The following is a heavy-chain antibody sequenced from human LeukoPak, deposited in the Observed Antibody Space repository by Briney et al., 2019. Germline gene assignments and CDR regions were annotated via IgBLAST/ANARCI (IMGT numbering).Heavy chain of an antibody. J-gene: IGHJ4*02. CDR1: GFTFSSYG. CDR2: INTDGIST. V-gene: IGHV3-74*01. CDR3: ARDISPEGLDY. Sequence: GGSLRLSCAASGFTFSSYGMHWVRQAPGKGLVWVSRINTDGISTSYADSVKGRFTVSRDNAKNTLYLQMNSLRAEDTAVYYCARDISPEGLDYWGQGTLVTVSS.